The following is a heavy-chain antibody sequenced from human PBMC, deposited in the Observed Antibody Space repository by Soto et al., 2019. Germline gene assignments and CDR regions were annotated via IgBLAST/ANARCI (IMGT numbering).Heavy chain of an antibody. D-gene: IGHD6-13*01. J-gene: IGHJ6*02. CDR2: ISSSSSYT. Sequence: GGSLRLSCAASGFTFSDYYMSWIRQAPGKGLEWVSYISSSSSYTNYADSVKGRFTISRDNAKNSLYLQMNSLRAEDTAVYYCARTEESRIAAAAWDYYGMDVWGQGTTVTVSS. CDR1: GFTFSDYY. CDR3: ARTEESRIAAAAWDYYGMDV. V-gene: IGHV3-11*06.